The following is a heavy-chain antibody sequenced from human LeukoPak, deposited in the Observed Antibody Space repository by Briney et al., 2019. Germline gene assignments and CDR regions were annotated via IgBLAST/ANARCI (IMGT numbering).Heavy chain of an antibody. V-gene: IGHV4-30-4*01. CDR1: GGSISSGDYY. CDR2: IYYSGST. CDR3: ARNSPRSGSDAFDI. Sequence: SETLSLTCTVSGGSISSGDYYWSWIRRPPGKGLEWIGYIYYSGSTYYNPSLKSRVTISVDTSKNQFSLKLSSVTAADTAVYYCARNSPRSGSDAFDIWGQGTMVTVSS. D-gene: IGHD3-10*01. J-gene: IGHJ3*02.